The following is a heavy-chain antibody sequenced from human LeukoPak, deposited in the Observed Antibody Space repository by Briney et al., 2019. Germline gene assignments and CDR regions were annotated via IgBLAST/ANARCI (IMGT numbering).Heavy chain of an antibody. CDR2: IYYSGST. Sequence: SETLSLTCTVSGGSISSSIYYWGWIRQPPGKGLEWTGSIYYSGSTYYNPSLKSRVTISVDTSKNQFSLKLTSVTAADTAVYYCASSPGILGMTYYYYYYMDVWGKGTTVTVSS. CDR3: ASSPGILGMTYYYYYYMDV. D-gene: IGHD2-15*01. V-gene: IGHV4-39*07. CDR1: GGSISSSIYY. J-gene: IGHJ6*03.